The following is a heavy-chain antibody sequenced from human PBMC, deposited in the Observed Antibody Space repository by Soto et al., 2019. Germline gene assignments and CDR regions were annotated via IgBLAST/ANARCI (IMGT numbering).Heavy chain of an antibody. CDR1: GGSISSGYYY. D-gene: IGHD6-19*01. Sequence: SETLSLTCSVSGGSISSGYYYWSWIHQTPGKGLEWIGYIYYSGSTYYNPSLKSRVTISVDTSKNQFALKLSSVTAADTAVYYCARETLYSSGPSLDYWGQGTQVTVSS. CDR2: IYYSGST. V-gene: IGHV4-30-4*01. CDR3: ARETLYSSGPSLDY. J-gene: IGHJ4*02.